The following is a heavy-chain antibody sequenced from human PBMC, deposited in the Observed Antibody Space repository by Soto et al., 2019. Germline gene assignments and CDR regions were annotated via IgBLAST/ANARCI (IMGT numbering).Heavy chain of an antibody. Sequence: GPLRLSCTASVFTFGDYAMSWFRQAPGKGLEWVGFIRSKAYGGTTEYAASVKGRFTISRDDSKSIAYLQLNSLKTEDTAVYYCTRVYEATPYYYDSSGYSDYWGQGTLVTVSS. J-gene: IGHJ4*02. D-gene: IGHD3-22*01. CDR1: VFTFGDYA. CDR2: IRSKAYGGTT. V-gene: IGHV3-49*03. CDR3: TRVYEATPYYYDSSGYSDY.